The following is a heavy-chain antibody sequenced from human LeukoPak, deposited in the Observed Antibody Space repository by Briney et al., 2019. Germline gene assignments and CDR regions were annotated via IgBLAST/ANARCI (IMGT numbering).Heavy chain of an antibody. Sequence: ASVKVSCKVSGYTLTELSMHWVRQAPGKGLEWMGGFDPEDGETVYAQKFQGRVTMTEDTSTDTAYMELSSLRSEGTAVYYCATDIHCSSTSCKGYWGQGTLVTVSS. CDR2: FDPEDGET. CDR3: ATDIHCSSTSCKGY. J-gene: IGHJ4*02. V-gene: IGHV1-24*01. D-gene: IGHD2-2*01. CDR1: GYTLTELS.